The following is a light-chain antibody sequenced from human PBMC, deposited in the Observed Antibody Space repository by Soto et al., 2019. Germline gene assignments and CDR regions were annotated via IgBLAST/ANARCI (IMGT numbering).Light chain of an antibody. CDR1: SSDIGGYNY. CDR2: EVS. J-gene: IGLJ1*01. Sequence: QSALTQPASVSGSPGQSIAISCTGTSSDIGGYNYVSWFQQHPGRAPRVLISEVSNRPSGVSHRFSGSKAGITASLTISGLQAEDEAEYYCSSFRSGGTFVFGTGTKVTVL. CDR3: SSFRSGGTFV. V-gene: IGLV2-14*01.